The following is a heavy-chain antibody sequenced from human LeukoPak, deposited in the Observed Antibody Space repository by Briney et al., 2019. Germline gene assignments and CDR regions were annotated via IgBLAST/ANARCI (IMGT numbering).Heavy chain of an antibody. D-gene: IGHD5-12*01. CDR1: GYTFTSYG. V-gene: IGHV1-3*03. Sequence: ASVKVSCKASGYTFTSYGISWVRQAPGQRLEWMGWINAGNGNTKYSQEFQDRVTIIRDTSASTAYMELSSLRSEDMAVYYCARAGIVATIRGGFDYWGQGTLVTVSS. J-gene: IGHJ4*02. CDR2: INAGNGNT. CDR3: ARAGIVATIRGGFDY.